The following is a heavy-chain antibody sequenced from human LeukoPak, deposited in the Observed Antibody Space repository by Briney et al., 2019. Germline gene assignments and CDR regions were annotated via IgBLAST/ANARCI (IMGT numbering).Heavy chain of an antibody. CDR2: IKQDGSKK. V-gene: IGHV3-7*02. J-gene: IGHJ4*02. D-gene: IGHD4-17*01. Sequence: GGSLRLSCAASGFTFSSYWMSWVRQAPGKGLEWVANIKQDGSKKYYVDSVKGRFTISRDNAKNSLYLQMNSLRAEDTAVYYCARGGLYERSTVTPAHWGQGTLVTVSS. CDR1: GFTFSSYW. CDR3: ARGGLYERSTVTPAH.